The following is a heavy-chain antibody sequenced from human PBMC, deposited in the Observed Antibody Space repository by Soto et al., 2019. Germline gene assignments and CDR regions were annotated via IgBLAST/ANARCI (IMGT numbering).Heavy chain of an antibody. CDR3: AALLKDIVVVPAAPPGLDYYYYGMDV. Sequence: GGSLRLSCAASGFTFSSYAMSWVRQAPGKGLEWVSAISGSGGSTYYADSVKGRFTISRDNSKNTLYLQMNSLRAEDTAVYYCAALLKDIVVVPAAPPGLDYYYYGMDVWGQGTTVTVSS. J-gene: IGHJ6*02. D-gene: IGHD2-2*01. CDR2: ISGSGGST. V-gene: IGHV3-23*01. CDR1: GFTFSSYA.